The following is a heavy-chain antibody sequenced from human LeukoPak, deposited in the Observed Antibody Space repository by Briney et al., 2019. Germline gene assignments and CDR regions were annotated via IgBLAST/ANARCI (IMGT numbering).Heavy chain of an antibody. CDR2: IRSKAYGGTT. CDR1: GVSIGDYA. D-gene: IGHD3-16*01. CDR3: TKSRFYDYVWGGS. J-gene: IGHJ5*02. Sequence: GGSLRLSCTASGVSIGDYAMSWFRQAPGKGLEWISLIRSKAYGGTTEYAASVEGRFTISRDDSKSIAYLQMNSLKTEDTAVYYCTKSRFYDYVWGGSWGQGTLVTVSS. V-gene: IGHV3-49*03.